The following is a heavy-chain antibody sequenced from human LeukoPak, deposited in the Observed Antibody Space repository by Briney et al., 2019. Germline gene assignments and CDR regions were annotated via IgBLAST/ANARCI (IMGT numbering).Heavy chain of an antibody. V-gene: IGHV1-69*06. Sequence: ASVKISCKASGGTFSSYAISWVRQAPGQGLEWMGGIIPIFGTANYAQKFQGRVTITADKSTSTAYMELSSLRSEDTAVYYCARGPNIAAATHYYYYYYMDVWGKGTTVTVSS. J-gene: IGHJ6*03. CDR2: IIPIFGTA. CDR3: ARGPNIAAATHYYYYYYMDV. CDR1: GGTFSSYA. D-gene: IGHD6-13*01.